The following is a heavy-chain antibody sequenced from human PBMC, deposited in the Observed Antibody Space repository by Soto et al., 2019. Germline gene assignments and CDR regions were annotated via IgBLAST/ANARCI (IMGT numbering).Heavy chain of an antibody. V-gene: IGHV5-10-1*01. Sequence: PGESLKISCKGSGYSFTTYWITWVRQMPGRGLEWMGRIDPGESYTDYSPSFQGHATISADKSINTAYLQWSSLKASDTAMYYCARLRNYYDGMKYAMDVWGQGTTVTVSS. D-gene: IGHD3-22*01. J-gene: IGHJ6*02. CDR3: ARLRNYYDGMKYAMDV. CDR1: GYSFTTYW. CDR2: IDPGESYT.